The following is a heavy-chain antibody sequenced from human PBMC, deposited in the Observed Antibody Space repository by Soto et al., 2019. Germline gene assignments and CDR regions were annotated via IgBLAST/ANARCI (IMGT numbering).Heavy chain of an antibody. CDR3: AREGLTFGPGAVGGAFDI. Sequence: QVQLVQSGTEVRKPGSSVKVSCKASGGTFDSNAISWVRLAPGQGLEWMGGIIPIFGTINNAQKFQDRVTITAGEXGXMXXMELSSLRAEDTAIYYCAREGLTFGPGAVGGAFDIWGQGTLVTVSS. D-gene: IGHD2-2*01. V-gene: IGHV1-69*12. CDR1: GGTFDSNA. J-gene: IGHJ3*02. CDR2: IIPIFGTI.